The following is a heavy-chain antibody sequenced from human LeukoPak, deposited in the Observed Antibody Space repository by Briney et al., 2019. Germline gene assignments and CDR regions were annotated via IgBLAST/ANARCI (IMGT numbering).Heavy chain of an antibody. V-gene: IGHV4-61*02. CDR1: GGSISSGSYY. J-gene: IGHJ6*03. CDR3: ARDRISLDYYYYMDV. CDR2: IYTSGST. D-gene: IGHD2-21*01. Sequence: PSQTLSLTCTVSGGSISSGSYYWSWIRQPAGKGLEWIGRIYTSGSTNYNPSLKSRVTISVDTSKNQFSLKLSSVTAADTAVYYCARDRISLDYYYYMDVRGKGTTVTVSS.